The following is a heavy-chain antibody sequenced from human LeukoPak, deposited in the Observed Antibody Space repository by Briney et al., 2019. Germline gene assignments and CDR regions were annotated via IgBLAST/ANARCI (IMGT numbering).Heavy chain of an antibody. D-gene: IGHD3-22*01. Sequence: SETLSLTCAVYGGSFSGYYWSWIRQPPGKGLEWIGEINHSGSTNYNPSLKSRVTISVDTSKNQSSLKLSSVTAADTAVYYCAQNVYDSSGYDYYYMDVWGKGTTVTVSS. V-gene: IGHV4-34*01. CDR2: INHSGST. CDR1: GGSFSGYY. CDR3: AQNVYDSSGYDYYYMDV. J-gene: IGHJ6*03.